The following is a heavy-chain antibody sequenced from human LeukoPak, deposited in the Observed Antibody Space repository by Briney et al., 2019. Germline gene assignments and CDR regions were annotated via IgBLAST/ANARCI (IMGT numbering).Heavy chain of an antibody. V-gene: IGHV5-51*01. Sequence: GGSLRLSCAASGFTFSGSAMHWVRQMPGKGLEWMGIIYPGDSDTRYSPSFQGQVTISADKSISTAYLQWSSLKASDTAMYYCARQYQDYFDYWGQGTLVTVSS. D-gene: IGHD2-2*01. CDR3: ARQYQDYFDY. CDR1: GFTFSGSA. CDR2: IYPGDSDT. J-gene: IGHJ4*02.